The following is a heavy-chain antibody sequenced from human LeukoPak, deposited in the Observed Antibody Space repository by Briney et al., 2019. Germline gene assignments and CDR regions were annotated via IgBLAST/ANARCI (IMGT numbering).Heavy chain of an antibody. V-gene: IGHV3-23*01. Sequence: GGSLRLSCAASGFSFSNYAMSWARQAPGKGLEWVSTISDSGGRTYYADSVKGRFTISRDNSKDTLYLHMSSLRAEDTAIHYCAKVPYSDYGSGRPPFMDVWGQGTTVAVSS. D-gene: IGHD3-10*01. CDR3: AKVPYSDYGSGRPPFMDV. J-gene: IGHJ6*02. CDR1: GFSFSNYA. CDR2: ISDSGGRT.